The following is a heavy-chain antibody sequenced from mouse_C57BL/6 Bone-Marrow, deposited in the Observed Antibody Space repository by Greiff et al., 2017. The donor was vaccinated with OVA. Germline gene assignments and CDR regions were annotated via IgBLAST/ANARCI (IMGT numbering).Heavy chain of an antibody. V-gene: IGHV10-1*01. D-gene: IGHD1-1*01. Sequence: EVKLLESGGGLVQPKGSLKLSCAASGFSFNTYAMNWVRQAPGKGLEWVARIRSKSNNYATYYADSVKDRFNISRDDSESMLYLQMNNLKTEDTAMYYCVGIYYYGPYAMDYWGQGTSVTVSS. CDR3: VGIYYYGPYAMDY. J-gene: IGHJ4*01. CDR1: GFSFNTYA. CDR2: IRSKSNNYAT.